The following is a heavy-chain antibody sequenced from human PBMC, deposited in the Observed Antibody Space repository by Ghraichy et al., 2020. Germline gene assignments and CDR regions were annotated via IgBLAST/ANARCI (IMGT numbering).Heavy chain of an antibody. CDR1: GYTFTSYD. Sequence: ASVKVSCKASGYTFTSYDINWVRQATGQGLEWMGWMNPNSGNTGYAQKFQGRVTMTRNTSISTAYMELSSLRSEDTAVYYCARGGEYSSSWLLVVLTDNWFDPWGQGTLVTVSS. D-gene: IGHD6-13*01. CDR3: ARGGEYSSSWLLVVLTDNWFDP. CDR2: MNPNSGNT. V-gene: IGHV1-8*01. J-gene: IGHJ5*02.